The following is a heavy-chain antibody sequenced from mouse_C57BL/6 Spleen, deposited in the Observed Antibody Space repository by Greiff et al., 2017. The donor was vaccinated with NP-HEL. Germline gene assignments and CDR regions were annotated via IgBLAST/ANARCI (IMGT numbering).Heavy chain of an antibody. V-gene: IGHV5-4*01. J-gene: IGHJ3*01. CDR2: ISDGGSYT. CDR3: AREAIYDGPGAY. CDR1: GFTFSSYA. D-gene: IGHD2-3*01. Sequence: EVQVVESGGGLVKPGGSLKLSCAASGFTFSSYAMSWVRQTPEKRLEWVATISDGGSYTYYPDNVKGRFTISRDNAKNNLYLQMSHLKSEDTAMYYCAREAIYDGPGAYWGQGTLVTVSA.